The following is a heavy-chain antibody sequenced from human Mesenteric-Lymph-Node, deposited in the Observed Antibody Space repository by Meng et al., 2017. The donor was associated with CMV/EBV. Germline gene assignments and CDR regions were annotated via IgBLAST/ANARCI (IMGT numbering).Heavy chain of an antibody. D-gene: IGHD2-21*01. V-gene: IGHV4-39*01. Sequence: ESLKISCTVSGGSISRRTYHWGWIRQPPGKGLEWIGTIYYSGNTYYNPSLKSRVTISVDTSKNQLSLKLSSVTAADTAVYYCARHVVAVSWFDPWGQGTLVTVSS. J-gene: IGHJ5*02. CDR2: IYYSGNT. CDR3: ARHVVAVSWFDP. CDR1: GGSISRRTYH.